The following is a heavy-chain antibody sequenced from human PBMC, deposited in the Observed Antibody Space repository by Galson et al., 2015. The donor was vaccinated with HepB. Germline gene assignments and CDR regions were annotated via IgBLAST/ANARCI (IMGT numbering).Heavy chain of an antibody. CDR1: GFTFRNYA. V-gene: IGHV3-15*01. D-gene: IGHD6-19*01. Sequence: SLRLSCAASGFTFRNYAMSWVRQAPGKGLEWVGRIRRKTGGGTTDYAAPVKGRFTISRDESKNTLYLQMNSLKAEDTAVYYCTSEGYSSGWYDYYFDFWGQGTLVTVSS. CDR2: IRRKTGGGTT. J-gene: IGHJ4*02. CDR3: TSEGYSSGWYDYYFDF.